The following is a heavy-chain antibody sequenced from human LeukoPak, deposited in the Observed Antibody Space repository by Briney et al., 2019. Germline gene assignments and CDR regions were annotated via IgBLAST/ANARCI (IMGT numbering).Heavy chain of an antibody. J-gene: IGHJ4*02. Sequence: LGESLKISCKGSGYSFTSYWIGWVRQLPGKGLEWMGIIYPGDSDTRYSPSFQGQVTISADKSISTAYLQWSSLKASDTAMYYCATQGDVDTAMVGYWGQGTLVTVSS. V-gene: IGHV5-51*01. CDR1: GYSFTSYW. CDR2: IYPGDSDT. D-gene: IGHD5-18*01. CDR3: ATQGDVDTAMVGY.